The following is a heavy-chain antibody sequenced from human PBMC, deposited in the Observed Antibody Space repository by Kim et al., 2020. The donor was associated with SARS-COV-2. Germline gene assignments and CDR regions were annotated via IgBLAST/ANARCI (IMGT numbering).Heavy chain of an antibody. J-gene: IGHJ2*01. CDR3: AKDYLYSSSSLYWYFDL. V-gene: IGHV3-30*18. Sequence: GGSLRLSCAASGFTFSSYGMHWVRQAPGKGLEWVAVISYDGSNKYYADSVKGQFTISRDNSKNTLYLQMNSLRAEDTAVYYCAKDYLYSSSSLYWYFDLWGRGTLVTVSS. CDR2: ISYDGSNK. D-gene: IGHD6-6*01. CDR1: GFTFSSYG.